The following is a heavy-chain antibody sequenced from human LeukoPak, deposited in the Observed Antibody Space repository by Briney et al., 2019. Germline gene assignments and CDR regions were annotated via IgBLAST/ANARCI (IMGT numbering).Heavy chain of an antibody. CDR3: TQWMVRGVTQHY. J-gene: IGHJ4*02. Sequence: GGSLRLSCAASGFTFSGSAMHWVRQASGKGLEWVGRIRSKANSYATAYAASVKGRFTISRDDSKNTAYLQMNSLKTEDTAVYYYTQWMVRGVTQHYWGQETLVTVSS. V-gene: IGHV3-73*01. D-gene: IGHD3-10*01. CDR1: GFTFSGSA. CDR2: IRSKANSYAT.